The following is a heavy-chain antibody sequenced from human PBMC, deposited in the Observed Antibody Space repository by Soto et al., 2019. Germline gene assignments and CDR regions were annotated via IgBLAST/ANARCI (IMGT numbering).Heavy chain of an antibody. CDR3: ARRLPTDAFDI. J-gene: IGHJ3*02. Sequence: EVQLVESGGGLVKPGGSLRLSCAASGFTFSSYSMNWVRQAPGKGLEWVSSISSSSSYLYYADSVKGRFTISRDNAKNSLYLQMNSLRAEDTAVYYCARRLPTDAFDIWGQGTMVTVSS. V-gene: IGHV3-21*01. CDR1: GFTFSSYS. CDR2: ISSSSSYL. D-gene: IGHD3-16*01.